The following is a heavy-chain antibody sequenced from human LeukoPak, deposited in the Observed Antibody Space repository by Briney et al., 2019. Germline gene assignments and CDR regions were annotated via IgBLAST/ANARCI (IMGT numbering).Heavy chain of an antibody. CDR1: GYTFTCYG. CDR2: ISAYNGNT. V-gene: IGHV1-18*01. CDR3: ARVHRWSPYYYDSSGAFDY. D-gene: IGHD3-22*01. Sequence: ASVKVSCKASGYTFTCYGISWVRQAPGQGLEWMGWISAYNGNTNYAQKLQGRVTMTTDTSTSTAYMELRSLRSDDTAVYYCARVHRWSPYYYDSSGAFDYWGQGTLVTVSS. J-gene: IGHJ4*02.